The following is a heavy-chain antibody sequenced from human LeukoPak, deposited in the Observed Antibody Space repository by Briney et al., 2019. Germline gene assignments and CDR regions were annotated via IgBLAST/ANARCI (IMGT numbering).Heavy chain of an antibody. D-gene: IGHD3-3*01. Sequence: PGGSLRLSCAASGLTFNDYWMHWVRQAPGKGLVWVSRIRTDGLETSYADSVKGRFTVSRDNAKNTLYLQMNSLRAEDTAVYYCARVMSGYYVVLDIWGQGTMVTVSS. CDR3: ARVMSGYYVVLDI. J-gene: IGHJ3*02. CDR1: GLTFNDYW. CDR2: IRTDGLET. V-gene: IGHV3-74*01.